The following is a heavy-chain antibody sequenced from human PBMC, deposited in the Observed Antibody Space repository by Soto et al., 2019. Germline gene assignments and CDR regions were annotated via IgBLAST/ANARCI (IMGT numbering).Heavy chain of an antibody. V-gene: IGHV3-7*01. J-gene: IGHJ4*02. Sequence: EVQLVESGGGLAQPGGSLRLSCEASGFTFREYWMSWVRQAPGKGLKWVAKIKQDGSEKNYVDSLKGRFTISRDNAKSSLNLQMNSLRGEDTAIYYCARYRAGGEYFDYWGQGTLVTVSS. CDR3: ARYRAGGEYFDY. D-gene: IGHD3-10*01. CDR1: GFTFREYW. CDR2: IKQDGSEK.